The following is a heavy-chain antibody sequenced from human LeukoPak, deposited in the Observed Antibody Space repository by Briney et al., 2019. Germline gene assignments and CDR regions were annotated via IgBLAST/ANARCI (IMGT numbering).Heavy chain of an antibody. Sequence: ASVKVSCKASGYTFTGYYMHWVRQAPGQGLEWMGWINPNSGGTNYAQKFQGRVTMTRDASISTAYMDLSRLRSDDTAVYYCARGSIVGATFDYFDYWGQGTLVTVSS. CDR2: INPNSGGT. CDR3: ARGSIVGATFDYFDY. D-gene: IGHD1-26*01. J-gene: IGHJ4*02. V-gene: IGHV1-2*02. CDR1: GYTFTGYY.